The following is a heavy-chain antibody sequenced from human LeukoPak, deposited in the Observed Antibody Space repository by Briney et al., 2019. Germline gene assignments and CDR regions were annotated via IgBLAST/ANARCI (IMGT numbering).Heavy chain of an antibody. D-gene: IGHD6-13*01. CDR3: ARGTSAGGPISPFDF. J-gene: IGHJ4*02. Sequence: PGGSLRLSCVASGFTFSKNWMHWVRQAPGKGLVWVSRIQGDGSNTNYADSVKGRFSISRDNAKNTVYLQMNSLRAEDTGKYYCARGTSAGGPISPFDFWGQGTVVTVSS. CDR2: IQGDGSNT. V-gene: IGHV3-74*01. CDR1: GFTFSKNW.